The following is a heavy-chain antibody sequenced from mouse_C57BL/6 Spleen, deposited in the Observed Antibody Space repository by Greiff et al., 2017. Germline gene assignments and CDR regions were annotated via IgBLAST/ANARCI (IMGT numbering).Heavy chain of an antibody. Sequence: QVQLQQPGAELVKPGASVKMSCKASGYTFTSYWITWVKQRPGQGLEWIGDIYPGSGSTNYNETFKSKATLTVDTSSSTAYMQLSSLTSEDSAVYYCARRSYGSSHDYWGQGTTLTVSS. V-gene: IGHV1-55*01. CDR3: ARRSYGSSHDY. CDR1: GYTFTSYW. CDR2: IYPGSGST. J-gene: IGHJ2*01. D-gene: IGHD1-1*01.